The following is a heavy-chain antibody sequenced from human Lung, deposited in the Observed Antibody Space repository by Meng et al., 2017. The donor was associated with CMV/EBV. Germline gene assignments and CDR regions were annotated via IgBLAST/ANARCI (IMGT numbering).Heavy chain of an antibody. D-gene: IGHD3-3*01. V-gene: IGHV4-39*07. CDR3: ASSLRYYDFWSGYYTGDYYYYGMDV. CDR1: GGPISSSRYY. CDR2: IYYSGST. Sequence: SEPLSLXCTVSGGPISSSRYYWGSIRQPPGKGLEWIGSIYYSGSTYYNPSLKSRVTISVDTSKNQFSLKLSSVTAADTAVYYCASSLRYYDFWSGYYTGDYYYYGMDVWGKGTTVTVSS. J-gene: IGHJ6*04.